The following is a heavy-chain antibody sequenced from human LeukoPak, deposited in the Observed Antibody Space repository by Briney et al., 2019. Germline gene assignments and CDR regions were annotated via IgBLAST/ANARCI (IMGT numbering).Heavy chain of an antibody. Sequence: GGSLRLSCAASGFTFSSYSMNWVRQAPGKGLEWISYITTSGGAKNYADSVKGRFTISRDNSKNTLYLQMNSLRAEDTAVYYCAKDRHDFWSGYLNYYYYGMDVWGQGTTVTVSS. D-gene: IGHD3-3*01. CDR2: ITTSGGAK. CDR3: AKDRHDFWSGYLNYYYYGMDV. CDR1: GFTFSSYS. J-gene: IGHJ6*02. V-gene: IGHV3-48*01.